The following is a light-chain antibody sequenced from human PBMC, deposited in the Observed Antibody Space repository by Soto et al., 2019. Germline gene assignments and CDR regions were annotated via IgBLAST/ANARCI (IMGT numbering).Light chain of an antibody. Sequence: LSQSAVNLTLSPGERATLSCRASQSVGSIYLAWFQQKSGQAPRLLIYGASNRATGIPAWFTGSGSGTDFNLTISTLEPEDFAVYYCQQRQYWPLITFGQ. CDR1: QSVGSIY. CDR3: QQRQYWPLIT. V-gene: IGKV3-11*01. CDR2: GAS. J-gene: IGKJ5*01.